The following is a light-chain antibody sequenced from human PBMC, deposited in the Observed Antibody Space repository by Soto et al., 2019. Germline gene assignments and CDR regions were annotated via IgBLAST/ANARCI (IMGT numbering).Light chain of an antibody. V-gene: IGKV3-20*01. CDR1: QSVGTY. Sequence: VLTKSPGTLSMSPGQRATVSCRASQSVGTYFAWSQQQPGQPPRLIISVVSSRSNVSPDRFSGSGSGTEFTPTISRVQPEDFAVYYYHENRAPHPVTFGHGTRLDIK. CDR2: VVS. CDR3: HENRAPHPVT. J-gene: IGKJ5*01.